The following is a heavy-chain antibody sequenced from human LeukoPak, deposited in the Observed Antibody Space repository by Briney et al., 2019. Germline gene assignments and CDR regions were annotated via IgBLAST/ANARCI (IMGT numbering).Heavy chain of an antibody. D-gene: IGHD2-15*01. CDR3: ATETKPQGYCNGGSCYDY. Sequence: ASVKVSCKASGYTFTGFYMHWVRQAPGQGLEWMGWINPNSGGTKYAQRFQGRVTMTEDTSTDTAYMELSSLRSEDTAVYYCATETKPQGYCNGGSCYDYWGQGTLVTVSS. CDR1: GYTFTGFY. V-gene: IGHV1-2*02. J-gene: IGHJ4*02. CDR2: INPNSGGT.